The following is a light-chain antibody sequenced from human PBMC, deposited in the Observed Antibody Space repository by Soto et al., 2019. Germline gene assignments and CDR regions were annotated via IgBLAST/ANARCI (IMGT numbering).Light chain of an antibody. CDR3: CSYAGSNTFVV. Sequence: QSALTQPASVSGSPGQSITISCTGTSSDIGSYNLVSWYQQYPGKAPKVMIYEGNKRPSGVANRFSGSKSGNTASLTISGGHAEDEDDDYFCSYAGSNTFVVFGAGTKLTVL. CDR1: SSDIGSYNL. V-gene: IGLV2-23*03. CDR2: EGN. J-gene: IGLJ2*01.